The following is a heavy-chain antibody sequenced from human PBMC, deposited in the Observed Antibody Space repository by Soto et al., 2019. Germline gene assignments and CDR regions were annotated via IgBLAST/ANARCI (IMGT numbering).Heavy chain of an antibody. Sequence: QVQLVESGGGVVQPGGSLRLSCAASGFTFSSYAMHWVRQAPGKGLEWVAVITSDGSNKYYADSVKGRFTISRDNPKNTLYQQMNSLKAEYTAVYYGAIVLPGKVTVYFVYRLQETLLAVS. CDR3: AIVLPGKVTVYFVY. J-gene: IGHJ4*02. V-gene: IGHV3-30-3*01. D-gene: IGHD4-17*01. CDR1: GFTFSSYA. CDR2: ITSDGSNK.